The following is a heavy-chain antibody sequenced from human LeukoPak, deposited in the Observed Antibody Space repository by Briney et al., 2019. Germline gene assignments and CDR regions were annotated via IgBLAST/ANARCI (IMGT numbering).Heavy chain of an antibody. CDR2: INHSGST. Sequence: SETLSLTCAVYGGSFSGYYWSWIRQPPGKGLEWIGEINHSGSTNYNPSLKSRVTISVDTSKNQFSLKLSPVTAADTAVYYCARGCSSTSCSSTPNGMDVWGKGTTVTVSS. J-gene: IGHJ6*04. CDR1: GGSFSGYY. V-gene: IGHV4-34*01. CDR3: ARGCSSTSCSSTPNGMDV. D-gene: IGHD2-2*01.